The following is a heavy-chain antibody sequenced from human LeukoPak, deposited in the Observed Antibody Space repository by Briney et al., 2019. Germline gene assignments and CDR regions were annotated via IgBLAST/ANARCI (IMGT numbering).Heavy chain of an antibody. CDR3: ATYKNWVAGDV. CDR2: IKEDESEK. CDR1: GFTFSDSW. V-gene: IGHV3-7*01. D-gene: IGHD7-27*01. J-gene: IGHJ6*02. Sequence: GSLRLSCAASGFTFSDSWMSWVRQAPGKGPEWVANIKEDESEKHYVDSVKGRFTVSRDNAKSSLFLQMNSLRVEDTAVYYCATYKNWVAGDVWGQGTTVSVFS.